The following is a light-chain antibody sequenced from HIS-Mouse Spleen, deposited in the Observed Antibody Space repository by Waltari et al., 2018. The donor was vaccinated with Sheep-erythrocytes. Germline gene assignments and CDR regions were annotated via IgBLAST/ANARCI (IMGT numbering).Light chain of an antibody. J-gene: IGLJ3*02. CDR3: YSTDSSGNHWV. V-gene: IGLV3-10*01. CDR1: ALPKKY. CDR2: EDS. Sequence: SYELTQPPSVSVPPGQTARITCPGDALPKKYAYWAQQKSGQAPVLVIYEDSQRPSGIPDRFSGSSSGTMATLTISGAQVEDEADYYCYSTDSSGNHWVFGGGTKLTVL.